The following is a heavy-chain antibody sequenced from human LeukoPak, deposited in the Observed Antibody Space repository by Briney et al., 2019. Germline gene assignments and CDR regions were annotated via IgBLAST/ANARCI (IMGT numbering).Heavy chain of an antibody. CDR2: IYYSGST. D-gene: IGHD2-15*01. V-gene: IGHV4-39*07. CDR3: ARRQGYCSGGSCYHFDY. J-gene: IGHJ4*02. CDR1: GGSISSSSYY. Sequence: SETLSLTCTVSGGSISSSSYYWGWIRQPPGKGLEWIGSIYYSGSTYYNPSLKSRVTISVDTSKNQFSLKLSSVTAADTAVYYCARRQGYCSGGSCYHFDYWGQGTLVTVSS.